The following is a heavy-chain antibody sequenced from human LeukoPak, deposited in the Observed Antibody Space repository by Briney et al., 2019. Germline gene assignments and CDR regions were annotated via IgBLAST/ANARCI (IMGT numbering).Heavy chain of an antibody. CDR3: ARGRYCTSTSCSHFDY. J-gene: IGHJ4*02. D-gene: IGHD2-2*01. Sequence: GESMKISCKGSGYSFTNYWIAWVRQMPGRGLEWMGIIYPGDSDTRYSPSFQGQVTISGDRSISTAYLQWSSLKASDTAMYYCARGRYCTSTSCSHFDYWGQGTLVTVSS. CDR2: IYPGDSDT. CDR1: GYSFTNYW. V-gene: IGHV5-51*01.